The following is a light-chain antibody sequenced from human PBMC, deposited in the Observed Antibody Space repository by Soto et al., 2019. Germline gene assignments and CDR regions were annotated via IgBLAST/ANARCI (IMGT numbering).Light chain of an antibody. J-gene: IGKJ2*01. CDR1: HAIRTW. Sequence: DIPMTQSPSSVSASVGDRVTITCRASHAIRTWLAWFQQKPGKAPKLLIYGASSLQSGVPSRFSGSGSGTEFTLTITSLQSEDFATYFCQQADSFPVTFGQGTKLEIK. CDR3: QQADSFPVT. CDR2: GAS. V-gene: IGKV1D-12*01.